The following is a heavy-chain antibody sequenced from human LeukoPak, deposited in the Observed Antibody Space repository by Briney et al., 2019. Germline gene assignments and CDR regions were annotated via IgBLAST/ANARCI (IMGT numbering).Heavy chain of an antibody. V-gene: IGHV3-23*01. D-gene: IGHD3-10*01. CDR3: AKPYYYGSGSYFLHFDF. J-gene: IGHJ4*02. CDR1: GSTFSSYA. Sequence: GGSLRLSCAASGSTFSSYAMSWVRQAPGKGLEWVSAISGSGDRTYYADSVRGRFTISRDNSKNTLYLQMNGLRAEDTAVYYCAKPYYYGSGSYFLHFDFWGQGALVTVSS. CDR2: ISGSGDRT.